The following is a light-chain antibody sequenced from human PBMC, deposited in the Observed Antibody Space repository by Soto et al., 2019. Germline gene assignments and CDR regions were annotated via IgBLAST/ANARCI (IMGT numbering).Light chain of an antibody. V-gene: IGKV3-15*01. CDR3: QQYNNWPLT. CDR2: AAS. Sequence: MTPSPSSLSVSPGERATLSCRASQSVSSNLAWYQQTPGQAPRLLIYAASTRATGIPARFSGSGSGTEFTLTISSLQSEDFAVYYCQQYNNWPLTFGQGTRLEIK. CDR1: QSVSSN. J-gene: IGKJ5*01.